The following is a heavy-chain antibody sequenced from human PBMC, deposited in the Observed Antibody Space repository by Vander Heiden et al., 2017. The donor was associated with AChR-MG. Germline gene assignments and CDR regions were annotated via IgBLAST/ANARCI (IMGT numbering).Heavy chain of an antibody. CDR3: VKGRSSGSYFNGGYFEH. V-gene: IGHV3-23*01. CDR1: GFTFGDYA. J-gene: IGHJ1*01. CDR2: ISGTTTST. Sequence: EVELLESGGGLALPGGSLRLSCSVSGFTFGDYAMSWVRQAPGKGLEWISAISGTTTSTYYADAVKGRFIISRDNSKGVLYLQMSSLSAGDTAIYYCVKGRSSGSYFNGGYFEHWGQGTLVTVSS. D-gene: IGHD3-10*01.